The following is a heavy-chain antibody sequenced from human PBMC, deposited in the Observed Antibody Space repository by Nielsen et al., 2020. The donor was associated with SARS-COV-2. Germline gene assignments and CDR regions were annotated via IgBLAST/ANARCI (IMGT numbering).Heavy chain of an antibody. CDR2: IWYDGTNT. CDR1: GFTLSSYS. D-gene: IGHD3-9*01. V-gene: IGHV3-33*08. CDR3: ARDRSVRYFDY. J-gene: IGHJ4*02. Sequence: GGSLRLSCAASGFTLSSYSMNWVRQAPGKGLEWVAVIWYDGTNTYYTDSVKGRFTISRDTSKNTLFLQMNSLRAEDTAVYYCARDRSVRYFDYWGQGIQVTVSS.